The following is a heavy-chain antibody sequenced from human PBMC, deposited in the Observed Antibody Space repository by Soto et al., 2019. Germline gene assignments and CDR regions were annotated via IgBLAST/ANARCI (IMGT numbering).Heavy chain of an antibody. Sequence: QVQLVQSGGEVKKPGASVKVSCKASGYTFTTSGVSWVRQAPGQGLEWMGWVSGYNGNTVYEGKIHDSVTMTTDKATSSADLYLSSLSTQDTAVYDCDRAVDHPDYYSSIDVWGQGTMVIVSS. CDR3: DRAVDHPDYYSSIDV. J-gene: IGHJ6*02. D-gene: IGHD5-12*01. V-gene: IGHV1-18*01. CDR1: GYTFTTSG. CDR2: VSGYNGNT.